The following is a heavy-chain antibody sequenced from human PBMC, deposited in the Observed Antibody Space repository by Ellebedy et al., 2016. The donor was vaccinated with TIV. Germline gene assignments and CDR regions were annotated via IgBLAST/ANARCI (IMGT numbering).Heavy chain of an antibody. J-gene: IGHJ4*02. D-gene: IGHD1-26*01. CDR1: GYTFTSYG. V-gene: IGHV1-69*13. CDR2: IIPIFGTA. CDR3: ARTIVGAQPSGFDY. Sequence: SVKVSXXASGYTFTSYGISWVRQAPGQGLEWMGGIIPIFGTANYAQKFQGRVTITADESTSTAYMELSSLRSEDTAVYYCARTIVGAQPSGFDYWGQGTLVTVSS.